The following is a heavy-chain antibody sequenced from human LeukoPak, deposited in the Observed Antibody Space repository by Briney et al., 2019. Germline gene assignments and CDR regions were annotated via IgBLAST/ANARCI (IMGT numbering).Heavy chain of an antibody. V-gene: IGHV5-51*01. J-gene: IGHJ6*02. Sequence: GESLKISCKGSGYSFTSYWVGWVRQMPGKGLEWMGIIYPGDSDTRYSPSFQGQVTISADKSISTAYLQWSSLKASDTAMYYCARQGLLWFGERYYYYGMDVWGQGTTVTASS. D-gene: IGHD3-10*01. CDR3: ARQGLLWFGERYYYYGMDV. CDR1: GYSFTSYW. CDR2: IYPGDSDT.